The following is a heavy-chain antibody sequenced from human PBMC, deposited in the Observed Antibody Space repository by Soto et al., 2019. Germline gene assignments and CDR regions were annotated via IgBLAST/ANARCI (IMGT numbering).Heavy chain of an antibody. V-gene: IGHV3-23*01. CDR1: GLTFSSYV. J-gene: IGHJ4*02. Sequence: EVQLLESGGGLVQPGGSLRLSCAASGLTFSSYVMSWVRQAPGKGLEWVSGISGSGGRTYYADSVKGRFTMSRDNSKNTVYLQMNSLRGEDTAVYCCAKSGSWYGIDYWGQGILVPVSS. CDR3: AKSGSWYGIDY. CDR2: ISGSGGRT. D-gene: IGHD6-13*01.